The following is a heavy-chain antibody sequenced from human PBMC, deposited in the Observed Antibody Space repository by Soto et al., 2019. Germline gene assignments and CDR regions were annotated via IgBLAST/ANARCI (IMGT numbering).Heavy chain of an antibody. CDR3: ARENMVRGVKRGNNWFDP. J-gene: IGHJ5*02. Sequence: SETLSLTCTVSGGSISSYYWSWIRQPPGKGLEWIGYIYYSGSTNYNPSLKSRVTISVDTSKNQFSLKLSSVTAADTAVYYCARENMVRGVKRGNNWFDPWGQGTLVTVSS. V-gene: IGHV4-59*01. CDR1: GGSISSYY. D-gene: IGHD3-10*01. CDR2: IYYSGST.